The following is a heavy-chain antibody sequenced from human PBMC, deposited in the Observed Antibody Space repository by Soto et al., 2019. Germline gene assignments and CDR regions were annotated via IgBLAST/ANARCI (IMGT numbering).Heavy chain of an antibody. D-gene: IGHD1-7*01. CDR1: GYTFTSYD. V-gene: IGHV1-8*01. CDR3: ARYTQGNGNYDGFDP. Sequence: ASVKVSCKASGYTFTSYDINWVRQATGQGLEWMGWMNPNSGNTGYSQKFQGRVTITRDTSMSTAYMELSSLRSEDTAVYYCARYTQGNGNYDGFDPWGQGTLVTVSS. CDR2: MNPNSGNT. J-gene: IGHJ5*02.